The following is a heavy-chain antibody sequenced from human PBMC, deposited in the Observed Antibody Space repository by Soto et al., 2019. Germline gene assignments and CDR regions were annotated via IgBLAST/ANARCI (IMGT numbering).Heavy chain of an antibody. CDR2: IYHSESN. CDR3: ARADTAMVPGSGYFDY. CDR1: GGSISSSNW. J-gene: IGHJ4*02. D-gene: IGHD5-18*01. Sequence: QVQLQESGPGLVKPSGTLSLTCAVSGGSISSSNWWSWVRQPPGKGLEWIGEIYHSESNHYNPSLKGRVTISVDKSKNQFSLKLSSVTAADTAVYYCARADTAMVPGSGYFDYWGQGTLVTVSS. V-gene: IGHV4-4*02.